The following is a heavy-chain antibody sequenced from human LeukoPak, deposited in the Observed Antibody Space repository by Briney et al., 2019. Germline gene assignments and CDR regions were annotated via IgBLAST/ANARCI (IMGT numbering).Heavy chain of an antibody. CDR1: GYTFTSYG. Sequence: GASVKVSCKASGYTFTSYGISWVRRAPRQGLEWMGWISTYNGNTNYAQKPQGRVTMTTDTSTSTAYMELRSLRSDDTAVYYCARVFTGGEVVRDYWGQGTLVTVSP. D-gene: IGHD3-22*01. CDR3: ARVFTGGEVVRDY. CDR2: ISTYNGNT. J-gene: IGHJ4*02. V-gene: IGHV1-18*01.